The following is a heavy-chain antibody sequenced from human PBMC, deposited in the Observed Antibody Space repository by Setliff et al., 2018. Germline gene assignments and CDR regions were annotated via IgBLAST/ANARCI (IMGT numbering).Heavy chain of an antibody. D-gene: IGHD3-10*01. Sequence: ASVKVSCKASGYTFSSYGVHWVRQAPGQRLEWMGWINAYAQKFQGRVTMTRDTSISTAYMELSRLRSDDTAVYYCARTKGFVDGYLDPWGQGTLVTVSS. CDR2: INA. J-gene: IGHJ5*02. CDR1: GYTFSSYG. CDR3: ARTKGFVDGYLDP. V-gene: IGHV1-3*01.